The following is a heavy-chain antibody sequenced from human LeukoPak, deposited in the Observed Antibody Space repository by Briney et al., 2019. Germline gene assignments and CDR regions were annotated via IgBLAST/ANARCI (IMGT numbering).Heavy chain of an antibody. CDR3: AKDPAESVTTGDY. V-gene: IGHV3-7*01. CDR2: IKVDGSVE. Sequence: GGSLRLSCATSGFIFTNYWMTWVRQAPGKGLEWVANIKVDGSVEYYLDSVKGRFSISRDNAKNSLYLQMSSLRAEDTAMYYCAKDPAESVTTGDYWGQGTLVTVSS. CDR1: GFIFTNYW. J-gene: IGHJ4*02. D-gene: IGHD4-17*01.